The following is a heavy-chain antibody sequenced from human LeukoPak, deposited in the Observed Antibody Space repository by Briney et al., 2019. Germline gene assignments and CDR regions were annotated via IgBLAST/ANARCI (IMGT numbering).Heavy chain of an antibody. Sequence: GGSLRLSCAASGFTFSSYAMSWVRQAPGEGLEWVSAISGSGGSTYYADSVKGRFTISRDNSKNTLYLQMNSLRAEDTAVYYCATGYYDFWSGYSETPANYYFDYWGQGTLVTVSS. CDR1: GFTFSSYA. D-gene: IGHD3-3*01. CDR2: ISGSGGST. V-gene: IGHV3-23*01. J-gene: IGHJ4*02. CDR3: ATGYYDFWSGYSETPANYYFDY.